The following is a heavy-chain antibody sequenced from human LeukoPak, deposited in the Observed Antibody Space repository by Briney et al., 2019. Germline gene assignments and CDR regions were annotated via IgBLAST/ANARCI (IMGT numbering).Heavy chain of an antibody. CDR1: GFTFDDYA. CDR3: AKGMIDYGELDY. V-gene: IGHV3-9*01. Sequence: PGGSLRLSCAASGFTFDDYAMHWVRHAPGKGLEWVSGISWNSGSIGYADSVKGRFTISRDNAKNSLYLQMNSLRAEDTALYYCAKGMIDYGELDYWGQGTLVTVSS. CDR2: ISWNSGSI. D-gene: IGHD4-17*01. J-gene: IGHJ4*02.